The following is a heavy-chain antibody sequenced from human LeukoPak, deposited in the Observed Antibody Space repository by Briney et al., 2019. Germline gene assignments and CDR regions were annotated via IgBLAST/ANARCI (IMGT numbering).Heavy chain of an antibody. V-gene: IGHV3-33*06. Sequence: PGRSLRLSCAASGFTFSSYGMHWVRQAPGKGLEWVAVIWYDGSNTYYAASVKGRFTISRDNSKNTLYLQMNSLRAEDTAVYYCAKDRDGYNPGYFDYWGQGTLVTVSS. J-gene: IGHJ4*02. CDR3: AKDRDGYNPGYFDY. D-gene: IGHD5-24*01. CDR1: GFTFSSYG. CDR2: IWYDGSNT.